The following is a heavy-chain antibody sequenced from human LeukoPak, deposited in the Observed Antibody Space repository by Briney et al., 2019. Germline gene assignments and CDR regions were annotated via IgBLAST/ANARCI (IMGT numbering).Heavy chain of an antibody. CDR1: GFTFSSYG. J-gene: IGHJ4*02. Sequence: GRSLRLSCAESGFTFSSYGMHWVRQAPGKGLEWVAVIWYDGSNKYYADSVKGRFTISRDNSKNTLYLQMNSLRAEDTAVYYCAKVSGGKGGYFDYWGQGTLVTVSS. CDR3: AKVSGGKGGYFDY. D-gene: IGHD3-10*01. CDR2: IWYDGSNK. V-gene: IGHV3-33*06.